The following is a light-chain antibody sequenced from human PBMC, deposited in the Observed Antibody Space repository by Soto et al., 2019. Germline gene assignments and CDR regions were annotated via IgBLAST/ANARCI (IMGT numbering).Light chain of an antibody. CDR1: QSVSSTY. CDR3: QQRSNWPPFT. CDR2: GAS. Sequence: DIVLTQSPGTLSLSPGERDTLSCRASQSVSSTYVAWYQQKSGQAPRLLIYGASSRATGIPARFSGSGSGTDFTLTISSLEPEDFAVYYCQQRSNWPPFTFGQGTRLEIK. V-gene: IGKV3D-20*02. J-gene: IGKJ5*01.